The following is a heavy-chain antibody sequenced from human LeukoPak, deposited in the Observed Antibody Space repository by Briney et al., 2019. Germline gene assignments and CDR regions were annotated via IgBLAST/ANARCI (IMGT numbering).Heavy chain of an antibody. CDR2: ISPSGGST. CDR1: GYTFTSYY. CDR3: AGQWLTTGEYAFDI. J-gene: IGHJ3*02. V-gene: IGHV1-46*01. Sequence: GASVKVSCKASGYTFTSYYMHWVRQAPGQGLEWMGIISPSGGSTSYAQKFQGRVTMTRDTSTSTVYMELSSLRSEDTGVYYCAGQWLTTGEYAFDIWGQGTMVTVSS. D-gene: IGHD6-19*01.